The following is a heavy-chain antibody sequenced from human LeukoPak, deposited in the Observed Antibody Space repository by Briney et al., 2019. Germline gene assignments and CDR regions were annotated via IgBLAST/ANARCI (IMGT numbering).Heavy chain of an antibody. J-gene: IGHJ4*02. CDR3: ARQTARPLTTDY. Sequence: PSETLSLTCAVYGGSFSGYYWSWIRQPPGKGLEWIGEINHSGSTNYNPSLKSRVAISVDTSKNQFSLKLSSVTAADTAVYYCARQTARPLTTDYWGQGTLVTVSS. CDR1: GGSFSGYY. V-gene: IGHV4-34*01. CDR2: INHSGST. D-gene: IGHD1-1*01.